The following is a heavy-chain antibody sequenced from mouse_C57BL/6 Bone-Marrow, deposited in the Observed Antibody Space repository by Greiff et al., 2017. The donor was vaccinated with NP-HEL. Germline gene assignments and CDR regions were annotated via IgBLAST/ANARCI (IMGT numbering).Heavy chain of an antibody. D-gene: IGHD1-1*01. CDR2: IYPGDGDT. V-gene: IGHV1-82*01. J-gene: IGHJ1*03. Sequence: QVQLQQSGPELVKPGASVKISCKASGYAFSSSWMNWVKQRPGKGLEWIGRIYPGDGDTNYNGKFKGKATLTADKSPSTAYMQLSSLTSEDSAVCFCAREYYYVSSYDWYFDVWGTGTTVTVSS. CDR1: GYAFSSSW. CDR3: AREYYYVSSYDWYFDV.